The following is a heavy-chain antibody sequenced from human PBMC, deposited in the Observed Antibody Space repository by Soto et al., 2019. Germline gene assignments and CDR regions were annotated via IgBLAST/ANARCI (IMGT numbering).Heavy chain of an antibody. CDR3: ARRALYGLYYYYGMDV. CDR2: INPNSGGA. Sequence: ASVKVSCKASGYTFTGYYMHWVRQAPGQGLEWMGGINPNSGGANYAQKFQGRVTMTADASTSTAYMELSSLRSEDTAVYYCARRALYGLYYYYGMDVWGQGTTVTVSS. V-gene: IGHV1-2*02. J-gene: IGHJ6*02. CDR1: GYTFTGYY. D-gene: IGHD2-8*01.